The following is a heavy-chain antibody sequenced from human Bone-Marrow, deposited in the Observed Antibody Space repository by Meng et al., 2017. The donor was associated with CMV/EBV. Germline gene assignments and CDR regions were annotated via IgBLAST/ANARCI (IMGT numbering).Heavy chain of an antibody. Sequence: GESLKISCAASGFTFSSYGMHWVRQAPGKGLEWVAFIRYDGSNKYYADSVKGRFTISRDNSKNTLYLQMNSLRAEDTAVYYCARDVTGTDQYQLHSYFDYWGQGTLVTVSS. CDR1: GFTFSSYG. J-gene: IGHJ4*02. CDR3: ARDVTGTDQYQLHSYFDY. CDR2: IRYDGSNK. D-gene: IGHD2-2*01. V-gene: IGHV3-30*02.